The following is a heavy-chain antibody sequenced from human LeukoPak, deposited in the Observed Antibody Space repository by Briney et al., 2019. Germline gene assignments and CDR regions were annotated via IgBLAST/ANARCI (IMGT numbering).Heavy chain of an antibody. D-gene: IGHD3-10*02. CDR2: IWYDGSNK. CDR1: GLTFRNYG. J-gene: IGHJ4*02. CDR3: ATVAGHDVRGVSTFYFDY. V-gene: IGHV3-33*01. Sequence: GGSLRLSCAASGLTFRNYGMHWVRQAPGKGLEGVAVIWYDGSNKYYADSVKGRFTISRDNSKNTLYMQMNSLRDEDTAVYYCATVAGHDVRGVSTFYFDYWGQGTLVTVSS.